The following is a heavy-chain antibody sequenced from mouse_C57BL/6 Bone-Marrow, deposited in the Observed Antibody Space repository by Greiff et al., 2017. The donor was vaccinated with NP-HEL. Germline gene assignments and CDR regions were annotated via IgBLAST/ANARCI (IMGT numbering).Heavy chain of an antibody. CDR1: GYTFTDYN. CDR2: INPNNGGT. Sequence: EVHLVESGPELVKPGASVKMSCKASGYTFTDYNMHWVKQSHGKSLEWIGYINPNNGGTSYNQKFKGKATLTVNKSSSTAYMELRSLTSEDSAVYYCAKGLRRFFFDYWGQGTTLTVSS. J-gene: IGHJ2*01. CDR3: AKGLRRFFFDY. D-gene: IGHD2-4*01. V-gene: IGHV1-22*01.